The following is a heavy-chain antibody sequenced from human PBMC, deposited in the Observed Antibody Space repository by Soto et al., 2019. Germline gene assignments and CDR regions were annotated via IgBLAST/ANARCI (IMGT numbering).Heavy chain of an antibody. J-gene: IGHJ5*02. V-gene: IGHV3-23*01. Sequence: VQLLESGGGLAQPGGSLRLSCAASGFTFSSYAMSWVRQAPGKGLEWVSAISGSGDTTYYADSVKGRFTISRDNSKNTLYLQMNSLRTEDTAIYYCAKRAAAAQYRWFDPWGQGTLVTVSS. D-gene: IGHD6-13*01. CDR1: GFTFSSYA. CDR3: AKRAAAAQYRWFDP. CDR2: ISGSGDTT.